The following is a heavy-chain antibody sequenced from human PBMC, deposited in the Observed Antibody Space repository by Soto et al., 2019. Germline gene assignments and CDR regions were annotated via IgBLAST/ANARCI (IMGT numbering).Heavy chain of an antibody. D-gene: IGHD2-15*01. CDR1: GFTVSNNY. CDR3: AREGGGVYCSGGSCYGRYFDF. J-gene: IGHJ4*02. V-gene: IGHV3-53*01. Sequence: PGGSLRLSCAASGFTVSNNYMSWVRQAPGKGLEWVSIIYSGGSTYYADSVQGRFTISRDNSKNTLFLQMSSLRAKDTAVYYCAREGGGVYCSGGSCYGRYFDFWGQGTRVTVSS. CDR2: IYSGGST.